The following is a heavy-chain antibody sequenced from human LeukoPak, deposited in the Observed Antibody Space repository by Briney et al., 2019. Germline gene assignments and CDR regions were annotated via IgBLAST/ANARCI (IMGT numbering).Heavy chain of an antibody. CDR1: GFTFSSYD. Sequence: GGSLRLSCAASGFTFSSYDMHWVRQVTGKRLEWVSAIGIAGDTYYLDSVKGRFTISRENAKNSLYLQRNSLRAGDTAVYYCARGGDRDYWGQGTLVTVSS. CDR2: IGIAGDT. J-gene: IGHJ4*02. V-gene: IGHV3-13*04. CDR3: ARGGDRDY.